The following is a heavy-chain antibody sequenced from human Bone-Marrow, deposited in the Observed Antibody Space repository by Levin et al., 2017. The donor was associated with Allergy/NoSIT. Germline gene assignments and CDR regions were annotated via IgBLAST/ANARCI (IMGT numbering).Heavy chain of an antibody. J-gene: IGHJ6*02. CDR1: GVTSNNYT. CDR2: ISSSSAYI. D-gene: IGHD3-10*01. Sequence: LGESLKISCAVSGVTSNNYTLTWVRQPPGKGLEWVSSISSSSAYIHYADSVKGRFTVSRDNAEKSLYLQMNSLRAEDTAIYYCASRITAPGGLDVWGQGTAVTVSS. V-gene: IGHV3-21*01. CDR3: ASRITAPGGLDV.